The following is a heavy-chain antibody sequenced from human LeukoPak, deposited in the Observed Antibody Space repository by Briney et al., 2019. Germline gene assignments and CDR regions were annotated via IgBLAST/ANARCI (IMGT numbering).Heavy chain of an antibody. D-gene: IGHD1-7*01. CDR1: GYTFTSYY. CDR2: INPSGGST. J-gene: IGHJ4*02. Sequence: ASAKVSCKAAGYTFTSYYFHWVRHAPGQGLEWMGIINPSGGSTNYAQKFQGRVTMTRDTSTSTVYMELSSLRSEDTAVYYCAGLHDWNCAIVYWGQGTLVTVSS. V-gene: IGHV1-46*01. CDR3: AGLHDWNCAIVY.